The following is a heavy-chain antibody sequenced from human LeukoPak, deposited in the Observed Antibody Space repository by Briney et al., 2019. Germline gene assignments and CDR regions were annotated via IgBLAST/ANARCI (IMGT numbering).Heavy chain of an antibody. V-gene: IGHV4-34*01. CDR1: GGSFSGYY. J-gene: IGHJ4*02. CDR2: INHSGST. CDR3: ASYRLRTYYDILTGYYPQRD. D-gene: IGHD3-9*01. Sequence: KPSETLSLTCAVYGGSFSGYYWSWIRQPPGKGLEWIGGINHSGSTNYNPSLKSRVTISVDTSKNQFSLKLSSVTAADTAVYYCASYRLRTYYDILTGYYPQRDWGQGTLVTVSS.